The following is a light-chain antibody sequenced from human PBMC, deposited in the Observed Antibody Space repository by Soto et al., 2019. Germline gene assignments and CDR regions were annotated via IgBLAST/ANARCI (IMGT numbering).Light chain of an antibody. Sequence: QSVLTQPPSVSETPGQRVTISCSGSGSNIGSNTVNWYQQVPGTAPKLLIYSNNQRPSGVPDRVSGSKSGTSASLAISDLQSEDEADYYCATWDGSLNGVDFGGGTKVTVL. CDR3: ATWDGSLNGVD. CDR2: SNN. V-gene: IGLV1-44*01. J-gene: IGLJ2*01. CDR1: GSNIGSNT.